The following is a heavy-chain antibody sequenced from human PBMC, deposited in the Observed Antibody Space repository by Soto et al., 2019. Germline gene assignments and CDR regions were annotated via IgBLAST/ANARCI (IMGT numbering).Heavy chain of an antibody. CDR1: GFSFSIYW. CDR3: ARLSAVRTLDF. J-gene: IGHJ4*02. D-gene: IGHD6-6*01. V-gene: IGHV3-7*01. Sequence: GGSLRLSCAASGFSFSIYWMSWVRQAPGKGLEWVATIKPDGSETFPVDSVKGRFTISRDNAKNSLDLHVNSLIVEDTAVYYCARLSAVRTLDFWGQGTLVTVSS. CDR2: IKPDGSET.